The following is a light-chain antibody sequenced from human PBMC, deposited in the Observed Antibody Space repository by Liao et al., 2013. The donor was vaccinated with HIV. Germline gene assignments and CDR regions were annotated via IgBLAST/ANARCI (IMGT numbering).Light chain of an antibody. CDR2: QDS. CDR3: QAWDSSTGRRV. Sequence: SYELTQPPSVSVSPGQTASITCSGDKLGDKYACWYQQKPGQSPVVVIYQDSKRPSGIPERFSGSNSGNTATLTISGTQAMDEADYYCQAWDSSTGRRVFGGGTKLTVL. CDR1: KLGDKY. V-gene: IGLV3-1*01. J-gene: IGLJ2*01.